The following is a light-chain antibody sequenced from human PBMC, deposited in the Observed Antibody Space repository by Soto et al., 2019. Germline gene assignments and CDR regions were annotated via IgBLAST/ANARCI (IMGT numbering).Light chain of an antibody. J-gene: IGKJ2*01. V-gene: IGKV3-11*01. CDR1: QSVRSY. Sequence: EIVLTQSPATLSLSPGERATLSCRASQSVRSYLAWYQQKPGQAPRLLIYDASNRATAIPARFSGSGSGTDFTLTISSLEPEDFAVYYCQQRSNWPPWYTCGQRTKVEIK. CDR3: QQRSNWPPWYT. CDR2: DAS.